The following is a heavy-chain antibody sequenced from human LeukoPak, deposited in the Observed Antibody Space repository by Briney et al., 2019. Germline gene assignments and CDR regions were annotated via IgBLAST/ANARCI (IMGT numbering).Heavy chain of an antibody. CDR3: ARVKLIVAKILVGDFDY. J-gene: IGHJ4*02. Sequence: SETLSLTYAVYGGSFSGYYWSWIRQPPGKGLEWIGEINHSGSTNYNPSLKSRVTISVDTSKNQFSLKLSSVTAADTAVYYCARVKLIVAKILVGDFDYWGQGTLVTVSS. CDR1: GGSFSGYY. CDR2: INHSGST. V-gene: IGHV4-34*01. D-gene: IGHD5-12*01.